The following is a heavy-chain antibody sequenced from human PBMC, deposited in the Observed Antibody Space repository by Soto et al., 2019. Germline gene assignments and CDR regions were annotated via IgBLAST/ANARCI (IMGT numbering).Heavy chain of an antibody. CDR3: ARVSSWSCFDY. J-gene: IGHJ4*02. D-gene: IGHD6-13*01. CDR2: INPSGGST. CDR1: GYTFTSYY. V-gene: IGHV1-46*01. Sequence: QVQLVQSGAEVKKPGASVKVSCKASGYTFTSYYMHWVRQAPGQGLEWMGIINPSGGSTSYAQKFQARXTXTXXTSTSTVYMELSSLRSEDTAVYYCARVSSWSCFDYWGQGTLVTVSS.